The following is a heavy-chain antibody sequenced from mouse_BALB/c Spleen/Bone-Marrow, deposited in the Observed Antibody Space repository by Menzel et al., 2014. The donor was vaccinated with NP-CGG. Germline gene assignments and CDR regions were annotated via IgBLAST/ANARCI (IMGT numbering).Heavy chain of an antibody. V-gene: IGHV1S130*01. Sequence: QVQLKESGSVLVRPGASVKLSCKASGYTFTSSWMHWAKQRPGQGLEWIGEIHPNSGNTNYNEKFKGKATPTVDTSSSTAYVDLGSLTSEDSAVYYCATGFAYWGQGTLVTVSA. CDR3: ATGFAY. CDR2: IHPNSGNT. CDR1: GYTFTSSW. J-gene: IGHJ3*01.